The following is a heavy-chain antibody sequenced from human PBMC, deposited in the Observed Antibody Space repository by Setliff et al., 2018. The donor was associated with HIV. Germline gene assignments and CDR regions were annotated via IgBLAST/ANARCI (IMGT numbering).Heavy chain of an antibody. V-gene: IGHV4-34*01. J-gene: IGHJ6*03. CDR2: INHSGST. Sequence: PSETLSLTCAVYGGSFSGYYWSWIRQPPGKGLEWIGEINHSGSTNYNPSLKSRVAISVDTSKNQFSLKLSSVTAADTAVYYCARTRYYYDSGSYYFQYYYYMDVWGKGTTVTVSS. CDR3: ARTRYYYDSGSYYFQYYYYMDV. D-gene: IGHD3-22*01. CDR1: GGSFSGYY.